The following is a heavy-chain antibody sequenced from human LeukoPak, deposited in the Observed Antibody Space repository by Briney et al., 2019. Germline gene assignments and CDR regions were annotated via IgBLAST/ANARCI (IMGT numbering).Heavy chain of an antibody. J-gene: IGHJ4*02. CDR3: ARAASNSRALDY. V-gene: IGHV4-34*01. Sequence: NPSETLSLTCAVYGGSFSGYYWSWIRQPPGKGLEWIGEINHSGSTNYNPSLKSRVTMSVDTSKNQFSLKLNSVTAADTAVYYCARAASNSRALDYWGQGTLVTVSS. CDR2: INHSGST. CDR1: GGSFSGYY. D-gene: IGHD1-1*01.